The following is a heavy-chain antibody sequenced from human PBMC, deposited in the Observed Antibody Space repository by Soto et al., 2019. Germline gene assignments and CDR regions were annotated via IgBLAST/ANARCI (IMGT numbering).Heavy chain of an antibody. CDR1: GASVSSGSYY. J-gene: IGHJ6*02. CDR2: IYYSGST. D-gene: IGHD3-10*01. CDR3: ARDIWFGEVSHGMDV. V-gene: IGHV4-61*01. Sequence: SETLSLTCTVSGASVSSGSYYWSWIRQPPGKGLEWIGYIYYSGSTDYNPSLMSRVTISIDTSKNQFSPKLISVTAADTAVYYCARDIWFGEVSHGMDVWGQGTTVTVSS.